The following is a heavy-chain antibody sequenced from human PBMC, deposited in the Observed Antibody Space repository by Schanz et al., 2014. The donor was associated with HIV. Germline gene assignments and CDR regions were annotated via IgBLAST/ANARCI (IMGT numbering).Heavy chain of an antibody. J-gene: IGHJ6*02. CDR3: AKEWYYGSGSMDYGLDV. CDR2: ISNDGSNE. D-gene: IGHD3-10*01. Sequence: VQLLESGGGVVQPGRSLRLSCAASEFIFSSYGIHWVRQAPGKGLEWVAVISNDGSNEYYADSVKGRFTLSRDNSENTVYLQMNSLRAEDTAVYYCAKEWYYGSGSMDYGLDVWGQGTTVTVSS. V-gene: IGHV3-30*18. CDR1: EFIFSSYG.